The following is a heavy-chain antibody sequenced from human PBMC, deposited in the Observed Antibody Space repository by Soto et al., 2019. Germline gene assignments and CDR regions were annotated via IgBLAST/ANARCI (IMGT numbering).Heavy chain of an antibody. V-gene: IGHV3-23*01. J-gene: IGHJ4*02. CDR3: AKFSATSIYDISSVPDY. CDR2: ISGSGRST. CDR1: GFTFSNYG. Sequence: EVQLLESGGGLVQPGGSLRLSCAASGFTFSNYGMTWVRQAPGKGLEWVSAISGSGRSTFYADSVKGRFTISRDNSKNTLYLQMNSLRAEDTAVYYCAKFSATSIYDISSVPDYWGQGTLVTVSS. D-gene: IGHD6-6*01.